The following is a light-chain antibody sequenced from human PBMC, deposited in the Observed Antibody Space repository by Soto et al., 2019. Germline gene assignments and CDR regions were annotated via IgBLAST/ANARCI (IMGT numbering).Light chain of an antibody. CDR3: QQYGSSPGIT. Sequence: EIVLTQSPGTLSLSPGERATLSCRASKSVSSSYLAWYQQKPGQAPRLLIYGASGRATGIPDRFSGSGSGTDFTLTISRLEPEDFAVYYCQQYGSSPGITFGQGTRLEIK. CDR1: KSVSSSY. V-gene: IGKV3-20*01. J-gene: IGKJ5*01. CDR2: GAS.